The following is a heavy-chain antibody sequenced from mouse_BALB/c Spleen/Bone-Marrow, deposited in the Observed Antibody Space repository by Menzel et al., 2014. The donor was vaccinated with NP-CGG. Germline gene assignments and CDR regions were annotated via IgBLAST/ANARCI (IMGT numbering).Heavy chain of an antibody. J-gene: IGHJ4*01. CDR3: ARFPMDY. V-gene: IGHV7-3*02. CDR1: GFTFTDSY. Sequence: EVKVVESGGGLVQPGGSLRLSCTTSGFTFTDSYMSWVRQPPGKALEWLGFIRNKAYDYTTEYSASVKGRFTISRDSSQSILYLQMNTLRPEDSATYYCARFPMDYWGQGTSVTVSP. CDR2: IRNKAYDYTT.